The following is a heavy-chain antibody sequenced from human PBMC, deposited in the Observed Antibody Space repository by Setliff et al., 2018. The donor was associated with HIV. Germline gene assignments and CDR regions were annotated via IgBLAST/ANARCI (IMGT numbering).Heavy chain of an antibody. Sequence: HPGGSLRLSCAASGFTFNNYWMNWVRQVPGKGLVWVARISPDGRSTTHADAVKGRVTISRDNAKNTLYLQMNSLRAKDAAVYYCAKDRYYYSSRSPFAYWGQGPLVTVSS. CDR3: AKDRYYYSSRSPFAY. D-gene: IGHD3-22*01. V-gene: IGHV3-74*01. CDR1: GFTFNNYW. J-gene: IGHJ4*02. CDR2: ISPDGRST.